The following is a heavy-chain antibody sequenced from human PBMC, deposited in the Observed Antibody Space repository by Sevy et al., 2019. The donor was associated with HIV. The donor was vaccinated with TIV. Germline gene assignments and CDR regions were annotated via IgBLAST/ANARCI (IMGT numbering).Heavy chain of an antibody. CDR1: GFSVSSSY. Sequence: GGSLRLSCAASGFSVSSSYMSWVRQAPGKGLEWVSVIYSGGDTYYADSVKGRFTISRDKSKNTLYLQMSGLRAEDTAVYYCGRDDYTNYYYYGIDVGGQGTTVTVSS. CDR3: GRDDYTNYYYYGIDV. CDR2: IYSGGDT. V-gene: IGHV3-53*01. D-gene: IGHD4-4*01. J-gene: IGHJ6*02.